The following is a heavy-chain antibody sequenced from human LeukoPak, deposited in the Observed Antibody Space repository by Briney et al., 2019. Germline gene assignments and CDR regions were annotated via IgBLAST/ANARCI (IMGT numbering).Heavy chain of an antibody. CDR2: ISSSSSYI. J-gene: IGHJ4*02. D-gene: IGHD6-19*01. CDR3: ARDSSGWYPVVY. V-gene: IGHV3-21*01. Sequence: PGGSLRLSCAASGFTFSSYSMNWDRQAPGKGLEWVSSISSSSSYIYYADSVKGRFTISRDNAKNSLYLQMNSLRAEDTAVYYCARDSSGWYPVVYWGQGTLVTVSS. CDR1: GFTFSSYS.